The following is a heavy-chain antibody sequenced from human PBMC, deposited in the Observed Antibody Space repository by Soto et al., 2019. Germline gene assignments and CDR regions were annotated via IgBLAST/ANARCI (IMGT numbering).Heavy chain of an antibody. J-gene: IGHJ5*02. CDR3: ARKGNDSSAWWFDP. V-gene: IGHV4-30-2*01. CDR1: GGSISRGGYS. Sequence: SEALCLRCAVSGGSISRGGYSWSWIRQAPGTGLEWIGYIYHSGSTYYNPSLKSRVTISVDRSKNQFSLKLSSVTAADTAVYYCARKGNDSSAWWFDPWGQGTLVTVS. D-gene: IGHD3-22*01. CDR2: IYHSGST.